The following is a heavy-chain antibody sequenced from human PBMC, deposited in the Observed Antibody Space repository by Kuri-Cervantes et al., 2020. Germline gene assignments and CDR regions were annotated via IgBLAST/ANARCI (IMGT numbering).Heavy chain of an antibody. CDR3: ARGMSSFLGLWAFDI. CDR1: GFTFSSYS. Sequence: GGSLRPSCAASGFTFSSYSMNWVRQAPGKGLEWVSSISSSSYIYYADSVKGRFTIFRDNAQNSLYLQMNSLRVEDTAVYYCARGMSSFLGLWAFDIWGLGTMVTVSS. D-gene: IGHD2-2*01. J-gene: IGHJ3*02. V-gene: IGHV3-21*04. CDR2: ISSSSYI.